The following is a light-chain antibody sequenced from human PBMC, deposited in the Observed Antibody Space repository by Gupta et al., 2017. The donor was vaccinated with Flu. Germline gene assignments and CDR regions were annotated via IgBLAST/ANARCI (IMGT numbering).Light chain of an antibody. J-gene: IGLJ1*01. V-gene: IGLV2-11*01. CDR3: SSHAGRVTWV. Sequence: QSAPTQPRPASGSPGQSATISCTGTSDDDGRSNRVSWYEQRPGKAPKLILYEVTERPSGVPDRFSGSKSGNTAALTISGLQADDEADYYCSSHAGRVTWVFGTGTTVTVL. CDR1: SDDDGRSNR. CDR2: EVT.